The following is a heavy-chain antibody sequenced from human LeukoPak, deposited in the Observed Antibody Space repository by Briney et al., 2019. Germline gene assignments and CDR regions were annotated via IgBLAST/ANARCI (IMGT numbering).Heavy chain of an antibody. J-gene: IGHJ4*02. CDR2: IIPILGIA. Sequence: GASVTVSCKASGGTFSSYTISWVRQAPGQGLEWMGRIIPILGIANYAQKFQGRVTITADKSTSTAYMELSSLRSEDTAVYYCASLSYDSSGYWNPGFDYWGQGTLVTVSS. V-gene: IGHV1-69*02. CDR3: ASLSYDSSGYWNPGFDY. CDR1: GGTFSSYT. D-gene: IGHD3-22*01.